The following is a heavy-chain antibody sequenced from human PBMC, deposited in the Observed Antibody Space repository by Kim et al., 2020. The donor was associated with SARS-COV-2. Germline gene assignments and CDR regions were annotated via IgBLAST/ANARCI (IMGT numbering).Heavy chain of an antibody. J-gene: IGHJ4*02. D-gene: IGHD6-13*01. CDR3: TRDPRAADY. CDR1: GFTFSDYY. CDR2: ISGGGTDT. Sequence: GGSLRLSCEASGFTFSDYYMTWIRQAPGKGPELLSYISGGGTDTKYADSVKGRFTIYRDNAKNSLYLQMNSLRVEDTAIYYCTRDPRAADYWGQGTLVSVSS. V-gene: IGHV3-11*06.